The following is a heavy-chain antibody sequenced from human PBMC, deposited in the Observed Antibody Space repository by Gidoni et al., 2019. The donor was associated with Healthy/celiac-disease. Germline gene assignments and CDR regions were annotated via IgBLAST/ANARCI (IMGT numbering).Heavy chain of an antibody. Sequence: QVQLQESGPGLVKPSQTLALTCTVSGGSISSGGYYWSWIRQHPGKGLEWIGYIYYSGSTYYNPSLKSRVTISVDTSKNQFSLKLSSVTAADTAMYYCARDRGIAARPGWFDPWGQGTLVTVSS. J-gene: IGHJ5*02. CDR2: IYYSGST. D-gene: IGHD6-6*01. V-gene: IGHV4-31*03. CDR3: ARDRGIAARPGWFDP. CDR1: GGSISSGGYY.